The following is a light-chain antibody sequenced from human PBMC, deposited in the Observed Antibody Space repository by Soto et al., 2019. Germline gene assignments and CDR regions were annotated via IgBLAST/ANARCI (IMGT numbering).Light chain of an antibody. Sequence: QAVLTQPPSVSGAPGQGVTISCTGSTSNIGSGYDVHWYQQVPGLAPKLLIYLGDQRASGVSDRFSGSKSGTSASLAINGLRSDDEADYYCAAWDDNLNAYVFGSGTKLTVL. CDR3: AAWDDNLNAYV. V-gene: IGLV1-47*02. CDR2: LGD. J-gene: IGLJ1*01. CDR1: TSNIGSGYD.